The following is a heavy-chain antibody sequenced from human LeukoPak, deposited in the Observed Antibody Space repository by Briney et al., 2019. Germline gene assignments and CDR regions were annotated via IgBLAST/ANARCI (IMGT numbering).Heavy chain of an antibody. J-gene: IGHJ4*02. CDR2: IYRGGRT. Sequence: GGSLRLSCAASGFTVSRKYINWVRQAPGKGLEWVSIIYRGGRTFYADSVKGRFTISRDNSKNTLYLQMNSLRAEDTAVYYCARGPRGGIVSSGWYEGTDYRGQGTLVTVSS. V-gene: IGHV3-66*02. CDR3: ARGPRGGIVSSGWYEGTDY. CDR1: GFTVSRKY. D-gene: IGHD6-19*01.